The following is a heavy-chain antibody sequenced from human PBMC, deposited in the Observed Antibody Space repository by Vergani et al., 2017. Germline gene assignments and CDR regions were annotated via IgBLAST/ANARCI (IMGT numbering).Heavy chain of an antibody. CDR1: GGSISSGGYY. D-gene: IGHD2-2*01. V-gene: IGHV4-31*03. J-gene: IGHJ5*02. CDR3: AIHLSSVQLLSGTGDWFDP. Sequence: QVQLQESGQGLVKPSQTLSLTCTVSGGSISSGGYYWSWIRQHPGKGLEWIGYIYYSGSTYYNPSLKSRVTISLDRSKNPFSLKLISVTAADTAVYYCAIHLSSVQLLSGTGDWFDPWGQGTLVTVSS. CDR2: IYYSGST.